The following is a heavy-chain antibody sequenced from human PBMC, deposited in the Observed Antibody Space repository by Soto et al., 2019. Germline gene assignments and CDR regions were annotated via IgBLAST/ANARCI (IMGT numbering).Heavy chain of an antibody. CDR2: ISYDGNSK. Sequence: GGSLRLSCAASGFTFNRCGMHWVRQAPGKGLEWVAVISYDGNSKFYADSVKGRFTISRDNSKNTLYLQMNSLRVEDTAVYYCAKDSDSTSPFDYWGQVTLVTVS. J-gene: IGHJ4*02. D-gene: IGHD2-21*01. CDR1: GFTFNRCG. CDR3: AKDSDSTSPFDY. V-gene: IGHV3-30*18.